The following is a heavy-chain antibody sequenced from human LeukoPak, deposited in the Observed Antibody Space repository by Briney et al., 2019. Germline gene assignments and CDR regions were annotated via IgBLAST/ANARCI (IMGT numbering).Heavy chain of an antibody. CDR2: INNDGRST. D-gene: IGHD2-8*02. Sequence: GGSLRLSCAASGFTFRSHWVHWVRHAPGKGLVWVSHINNDGRSTRYADSVKGRFTISRDNAKNTVYLQMNSLRVEDTAVYYCARDSNTDWYFDLWGRGTLVTVSS. CDR3: ARDSNTDWYFDL. CDR1: GFTFRSHW. V-gene: IGHV3-74*01. J-gene: IGHJ2*01.